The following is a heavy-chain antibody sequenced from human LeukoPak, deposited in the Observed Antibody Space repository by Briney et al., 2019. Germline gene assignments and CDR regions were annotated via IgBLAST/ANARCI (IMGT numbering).Heavy chain of an antibody. J-gene: IGHJ6*03. CDR3: ARDPADYDFWSGYYSVYYYYMDV. D-gene: IGHD3-3*01. CDR1: GFTFSSFE. V-gene: IGHV3-48*03. Sequence: QPGGSLRLSCAASGFTFSSFEMNWVRQTPGKGLEWVSYISTTGSTIYYADSVKGRFTISRDNAKNSPYLQMNSLRAEDTAVYYCARDPADYDFWSGYYSVYYYYMDVWGKGTTVTVSS. CDR2: ISTTGSTI.